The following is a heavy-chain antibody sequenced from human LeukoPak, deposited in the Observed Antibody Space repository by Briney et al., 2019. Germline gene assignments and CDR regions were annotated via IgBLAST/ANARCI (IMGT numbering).Heavy chain of an antibody. V-gene: IGHV4-59*12. CDR3: ASPRAAAGIFDY. D-gene: IGHD6-13*01. CDR2: IYYSGST. Sequence: SETLSLTCTVSGGSISSYYWSWIRQPPGKGLEWIGYIYYSGSTNYNPSLKSRVTISVDTSKNQFSLKLSSVTAADTAVYYCASPRAAAGIFDYWGQGTLVTVSS. CDR1: GGSISSYY. J-gene: IGHJ4*02.